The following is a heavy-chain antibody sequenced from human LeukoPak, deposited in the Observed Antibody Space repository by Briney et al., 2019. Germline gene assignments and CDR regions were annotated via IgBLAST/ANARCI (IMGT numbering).Heavy chain of an antibody. Sequence: GRSLTLSCAASGFTFRHYAMHWVRQPPGKGLEWVAVISYDGSHQYSADSVKGRLSISRDNSKHTLYLQMNSLRPEDTAVYYWARARNGTLKYWGQGTLVIVSS. D-gene: IGHD1-26*01. CDR1: GFTFRHYA. CDR2: ISYDGSHQ. CDR3: ARARNGTLKY. V-gene: IGHV3-30*01. J-gene: IGHJ4*02.